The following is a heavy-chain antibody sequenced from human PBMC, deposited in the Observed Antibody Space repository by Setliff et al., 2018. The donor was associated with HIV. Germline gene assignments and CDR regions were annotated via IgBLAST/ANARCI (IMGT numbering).Heavy chain of an antibody. CDR3: ARFSNTLNWFDP. V-gene: IGHV4-61*02. CDR1: GGSITSTSYY. D-gene: IGHD4-4*01. CDR2: IYASGNT. J-gene: IGHJ5*02. Sequence: SETLSLTCTVSGGSITSTSYYWTWIRQPAGKGLEWIGRIYASGNTNYNPSLKSRVTISLDTSKNQFSLKLNSVTAADTAVYYCARFSNTLNWFDPWGQGTLVTVSS.